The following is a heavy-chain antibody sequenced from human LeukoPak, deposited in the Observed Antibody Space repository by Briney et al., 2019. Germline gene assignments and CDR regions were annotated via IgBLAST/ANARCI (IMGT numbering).Heavy chain of an antibody. V-gene: IGHV3-7*01. CDR3: ATSYDSSGCD. CDR2: IKPDGSLQ. CDR1: GFIFSSFW. D-gene: IGHD3-22*01. Sequence: QPGGSLRLSCTASGFIFSSFWMAWVSQAPGKGLEWVANIKPDGSLQFYGDSVKGRFTISRDNAKNSLYLQINNLRAEDTALYYCATSYDSSGCDWGQGTLVTVSS. J-gene: IGHJ4*02.